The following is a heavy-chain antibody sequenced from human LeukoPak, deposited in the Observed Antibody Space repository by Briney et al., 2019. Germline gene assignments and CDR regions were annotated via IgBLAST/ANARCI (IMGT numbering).Heavy chain of an antibody. CDR2: IYSSGST. CDR3: ARAYCSSTSCYPHFDY. D-gene: IGHD2-2*01. V-gene: IGHV4-59*01. CDR1: GGSISNYY. J-gene: IGHJ4*02. Sequence: SETLSLTCTVSGGSISNYYWSWIRQPPGKGLELIGYIYSSGSTNYNPSLKSRVTISVDTSKNQFSLKLSSVTAADTAVYYRARAYCSSTSCYPHFDYWGQGTLVTVSS.